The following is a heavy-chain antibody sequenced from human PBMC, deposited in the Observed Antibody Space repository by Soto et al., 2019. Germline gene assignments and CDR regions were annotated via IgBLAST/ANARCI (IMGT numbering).Heavy chain of an antibody. D-gene: IGHD4-17*01. Sequence: ASVKVSCKASGYTFTSYGISWVRQAPGQGLEWMGWISAYNGNTNYAQKLQGRVTMTTDTSTSTAYMELSRLRSDDTAVYYCARALTVRRAFDIWGQGTMVTVSS. CDR3: ARALTVRRAFDI. CDR1: GYTFTSYG. J-gene: IGHJ3*02. CDR2: ISAYNGNT. V-gene: IGHV1-18*01.